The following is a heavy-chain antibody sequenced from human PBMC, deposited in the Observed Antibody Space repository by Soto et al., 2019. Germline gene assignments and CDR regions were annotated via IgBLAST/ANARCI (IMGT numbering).Heavy chain of an antibody. CDR2: IHHSGST. Sequence: PSETLSLTCTVSCGFISNYYWSWIRQSPGKGLEWIGYIHHSGSTNYNPSLKSRVTMSVDTSRNQFSLKLSSVTAADTAVYYCARSIDSSGYYFSNCWGQGTLVTVSS. CDR1: CGFISNYY. CDR3: ARSIDSSGYYFSNC. D-gene: IGHD3-22*01. V-gene: IGHV4-59*01. J-gene: IGHJ4*02.